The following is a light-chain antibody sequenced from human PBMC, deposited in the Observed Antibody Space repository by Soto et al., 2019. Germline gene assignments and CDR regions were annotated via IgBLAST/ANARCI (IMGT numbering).Light chain of an antibody. CDR1: QSVSSN. V-gene: IGKV3-15*01. CDR2: GAS. Sequence: EIVLTQSPATLSVSPGERATLSCRASQSVSSNVAWYQQKNGQAPRLLVYGASTRASGIPDRFSGSGSGTEFTLTISSLQSEDFAVYYCQEYSKWPSRTFGPGTKVDIK. CDR3: QEYSKWPSRT. J-gene: IGKJ1*01.